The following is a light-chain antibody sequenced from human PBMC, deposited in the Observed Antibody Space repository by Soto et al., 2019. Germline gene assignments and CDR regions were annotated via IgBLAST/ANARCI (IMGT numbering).Light chain of an antibody. CDR1: SSDAGGYNY. J-gene: IGLJ2*01. CDR3: SSYTSSSTLV. V-gene: IGLV2-14*01. Sequence: QSALTQPASVSGSPGQSITISCTGTSSDAGGYNYVSWYQQHPGKAPKLMIYEVSNRPSGVSNRFSGSKSGNTASLTISGLQAKYEADYYCSSYTSSSTLVFGGGTKLTVL. CDR2: EVS.